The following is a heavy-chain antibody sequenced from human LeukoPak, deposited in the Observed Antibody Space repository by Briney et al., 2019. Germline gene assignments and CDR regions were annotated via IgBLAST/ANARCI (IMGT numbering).Heavy chain of an antibody. J-gene: IGHJ6*02. CDR1: GYTFTSYY. V-gene: IGHV1-46*01. CDR3: ARDHYYDSSGYYVVWSYYGMDV. CDR2: INPSGGST. D-gene: IGHD3-22*01. Sequence: ASVKVSCKASGYTFTSYYMHWVRQAPGQGLEWMGIINPSGGSTSYAQKFQGRVTMTRDTSTSTVYMELSSLRSEDTAVYYCARDHYYDSSGYYVVWSYYGMDVWGQGTTVTVSS.